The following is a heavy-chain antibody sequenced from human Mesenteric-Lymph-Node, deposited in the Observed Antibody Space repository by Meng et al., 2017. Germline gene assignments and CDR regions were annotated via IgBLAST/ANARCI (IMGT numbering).Heavy chain of an antibody. CDR3: ARGGIAAAGDAFDI. CDR2: IKQDGSEK. CDR1: GFTFSSYW. Sequence: GGSLRLSCAASGFTFSSYWMSWVRQAPGKGLEWVANIKQDGSEKYYVDSVKGRFTISRDNAKNSLYLQMNSLRAEDTAVYYCARGGIAAAGDAFDIWGQGTMVTVSS. V-gene: IGHV3-7*01. J-gene: IGHJ3*02. D-gene: IGHD6-13*01.